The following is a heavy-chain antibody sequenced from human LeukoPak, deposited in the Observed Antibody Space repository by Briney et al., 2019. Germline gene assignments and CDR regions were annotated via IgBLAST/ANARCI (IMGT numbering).Heavy chain of an antibody. D-gene: IGHD2-2*01. Sequence: GGSLRLSCAASGFTFSSYSMNWVRQAPGKGLEWVSYISSSSSTIYYADSVKGRFTISRDNAKNSLYLQMNSLRAEDTAVYYCARGWIVVVPAAKGGAFDIWGQGTMVTVSS. CDR3: ARGWIVVVPAAKGGAFDI. CDR2: ISSSSSTI. CDR1: GFTFSSYS. J-gene: IGHJ3*02. V-gene: IGHV3-48*04.